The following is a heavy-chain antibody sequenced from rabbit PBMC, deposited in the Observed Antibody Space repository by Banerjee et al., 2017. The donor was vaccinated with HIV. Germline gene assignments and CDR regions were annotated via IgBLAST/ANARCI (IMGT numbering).Heavy chain of an antibody. CDR2: IYTGDGPT. V-gene: IGHV1S45*01. CDR3: ARNNATGITYDL. J-gene: IGHJ4*01. CDR1: GLDLSSSYW. Sequence: QEQLEESGGDLVKPEGSLTLTCKASGLDLSSSYWICWVRQAPGKGPEWIACIYTGDGPTYFASWVNGRFTISKTSSTTVTLQMTSLTDADTATYFCARNNATGITYDLWGQGTLVTVS. D-gene: IGHD7-1*01.